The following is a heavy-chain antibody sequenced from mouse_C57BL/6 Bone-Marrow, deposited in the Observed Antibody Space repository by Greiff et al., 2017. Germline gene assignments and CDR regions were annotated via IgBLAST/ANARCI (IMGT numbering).Heavy chain of an antibody. Sequence: EVQLQQSGPGLVKPSQTVFLTCTVTGISITTGNYRWSWIRQFPGNKLEWIGYIYYSGTITYNPSLTSRTTITRDTPKNQFFLEMNSLTAEDTATYYCARDSSGYSAWFAYWGQGTLVTVSA. D-gene: IGHD3-2*02. CDR3: ARDSSGYSAWFAY. V-gene: IGHV3-5*01. CDR2: IYYSGTI. CDR1: GISITTGNYR. J-gene: IGHJ3*01.